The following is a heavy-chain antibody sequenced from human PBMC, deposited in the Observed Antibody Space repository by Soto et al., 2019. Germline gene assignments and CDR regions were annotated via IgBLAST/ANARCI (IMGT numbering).Heavy chain of an antibody. J-gene: IGHJ1*01. CDR1: GFPFSNYG. Sequence: QVKLVESGGGMVQPGKSLTLSCAASGFPFSNYGIHWVRQAPGRGLEWVVVIWFDGSEKYYADSVKGRFTVSRDNSKNTVHLQMNSLRPEDTAVYYCARPSRTASVAGREVTWQHWGQGTLVSVSS. CDR3: ARPSRTASVAGREVTWQH. V-gene: IGHV3-33*01. D-gene: IGHD6-19*01. CDR2: IWFDGSEK.